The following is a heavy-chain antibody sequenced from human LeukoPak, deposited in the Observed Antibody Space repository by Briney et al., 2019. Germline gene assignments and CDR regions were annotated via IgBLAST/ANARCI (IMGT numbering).Heavy chain of an antibody. J-gene: IGHJ4*02. CDR2: ISYDGSNK. D-gene: IGHD3-16*01. Sequence: PGGSLRLSCAASGFTFSSYGMHWVRQAPGKGLEWVAVISYDGSNKYYADSVKGRFTISRDNSKNTLYLQMNSLRAEDTAVYYCAKDRAGGSYRGFGVYWGQGTLVTVSS. CDR1: GFTFSSYG. CDR3: AKDRAGGSYRGFGVY. V-gene: IGHV3-30*18.